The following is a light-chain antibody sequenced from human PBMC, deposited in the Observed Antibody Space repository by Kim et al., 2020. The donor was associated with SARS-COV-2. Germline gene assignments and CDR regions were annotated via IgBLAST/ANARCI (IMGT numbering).Light chain of an antibody. CDR2: RHT. V-gene: IGLV3-1*01. CDR3: QAWDSGTAV. J-gene: IGLJ2*01. Sequence: VSRGRTASITWSGTNVGDKYAYWEQRKPGQAPVWVIYRHTRRPSGISGRFSGFSSGNTATLTISPAQTVDEGDYCCQAWDSGTAVFGGGTRLTVL. CDR1: NVGDKY.